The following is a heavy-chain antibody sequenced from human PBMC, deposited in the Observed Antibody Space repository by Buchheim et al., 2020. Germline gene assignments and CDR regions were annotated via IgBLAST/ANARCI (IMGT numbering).Heavy chain of an antibody. CDR2: VSYDGSNT. CDR1: GFTFRSYA. V-gene: IGHV3-30*04. D-gene: IGHD1-26*01. Sequence: QVQLVESGGGVVQPGRSLRLSCAVSGFTFRSYAMHWVRQAPGKGLEWVAVVSYDGSNTYHADSAKGRFTISRDNSKNTLYLQMNSLRGEDTAVYYCAGDKGRYYFDYWGQGIL. CDR3: AGDKGRYYFDY. J-gene: IGHJ4*02.